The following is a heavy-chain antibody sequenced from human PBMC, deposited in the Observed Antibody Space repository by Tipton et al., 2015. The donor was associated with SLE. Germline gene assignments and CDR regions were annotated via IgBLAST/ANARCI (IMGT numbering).Heavy chain of an antibody. V-gene: IGHV4-34*01. CDR3: AGVSRDAFEI. CDR2: INHSGST. D-gene: IGHD5/OR15-5a*01. CDR1: DGSFSGYY. Sequence: TLSLSCAVHDGSFSGYYWSWIRQPPGKGLEWIGEINHSGSTNYNPSLKSRVTISVDTSKNQFSLKLSSVTAADTAVYYCAGVSRDAFEIWGQGTMVTVSS. J-gene: IGHJ3*02.